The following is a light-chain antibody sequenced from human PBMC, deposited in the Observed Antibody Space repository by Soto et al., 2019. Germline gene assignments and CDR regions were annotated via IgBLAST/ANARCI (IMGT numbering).Light chain of an antibody. V-gene: IGKV1-5*03. CDR2: KAS. CDR1: QSISSW. Sequence: DIPMTQSPSTLSASVGDRVTITCRASQSISSWLAWYQQKPGKAPKLLIYKASSLESGVPSRFSGSGSGTEFTLTISSLQPDAFATYYCQQYNSDHTFGQGTKLEIK. J-gene: IGKJ2*01. CDR3: QQYNSDHT.